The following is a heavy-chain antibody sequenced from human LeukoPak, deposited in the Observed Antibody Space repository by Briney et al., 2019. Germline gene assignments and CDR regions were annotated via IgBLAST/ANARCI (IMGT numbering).Heavy chain of an antibody. CDR3: RCAAISRGRYFDY. J-gene: IGHJ4*02. V-gene: IGHV3-7*01. D-gene: IGHD5-12*01. CDR2: IKQDGSEK. Sequence: GGSLRLSCGVSGFTFSDYWMNWVRQAPGKGLEWVASIKQDGSEKSYVDSVKGRFTISRDNAKNSLYLQMSSLRAEDTAVYYCRCAAISRGRYFDYWGQGTLVTVSS. CDR1: GFTFSDYW.